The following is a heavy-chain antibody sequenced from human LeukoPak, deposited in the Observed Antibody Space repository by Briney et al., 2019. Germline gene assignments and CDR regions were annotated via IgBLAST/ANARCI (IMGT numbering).Heavy chain of an antibody. CDR3: ARRVRSADHRCDF. CDR1: GYSISSGYH. D-gene: IGHD1-14*01. CDR2: IYYSGTT. V-gene: IGHV4-38-2*02. Sequence: SETLSLTCTVSGYSISSGYHWGWIRQPPGKGLEWIGSIYYSGTTYYNPSLKSRVTISLDTSKNQFSLQVTSVTAADTAVYYCARRVRSADHRCDFWGQGTLVTVSS. J-gene: IGHJ4*02.